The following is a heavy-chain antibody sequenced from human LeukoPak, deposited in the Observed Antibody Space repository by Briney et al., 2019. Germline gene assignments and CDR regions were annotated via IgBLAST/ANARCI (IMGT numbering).Heavy chain of an antibody. CDR1: GGSISSYY. D-gene: IGHD2-2*01. CDR2: INHSGST. J-gene: IGHJ6*02. V-gene: IGHV4-34*01. Sequence: SETLSLTCTVSGGSISSYYWSRIRQPPGKGLEWIGEINHSGSTNYNPSLKSRVTISVGTSKNQFSLKLSSVTAADTAVYYCARGPGYCSSTSCYYYYGMDVWGQGTTVTVSS. CDR3: ARGPGYCSSTSCYYYYGMDV.